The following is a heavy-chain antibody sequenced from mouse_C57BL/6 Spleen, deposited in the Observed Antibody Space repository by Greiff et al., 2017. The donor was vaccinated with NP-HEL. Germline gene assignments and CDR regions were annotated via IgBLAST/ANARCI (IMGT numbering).Heavy chain of an antibody. D-gene: IGHD2-2*01. J-gene: IGHJ1*03. CDR3: TRETMVTTFV. CDR1: GYTFTDYE. V-gene: IGHV1-15*01. CDR2: IDPETGGT. Sequence: VQLQQSGAELVRPGASVTLSCKASGYTFTDYEMHWVKQTPVHGLEWIGAIDPETGGTAYNQKFKGKAILTADKSSSTAYMELRSLTSEDSAVYYCTRETMVTTFVWGTGTTVTVSS.